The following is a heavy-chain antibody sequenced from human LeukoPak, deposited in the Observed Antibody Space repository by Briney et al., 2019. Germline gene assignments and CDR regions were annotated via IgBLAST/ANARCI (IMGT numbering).Heavy chain of an antibody. J-gene: IGHJ4*02. Sequence: GGSLRLSCIASGFTFSSFWMSWVRQAPGKGLEWVSAISGSGGSTYYADSVKGRFTISRDNSKNTLYLQMNSLRAEDTAVYYCAKDLGPGSSQVGFDYWGQGTLVTVSS. CDR3: AKDLGPGSSQVGFDY. CDR1: GFTFSSFW. D-gene: IGHD6-13*01. V-gene: IGHV3-23*01. CDR2: ISGSGGST.